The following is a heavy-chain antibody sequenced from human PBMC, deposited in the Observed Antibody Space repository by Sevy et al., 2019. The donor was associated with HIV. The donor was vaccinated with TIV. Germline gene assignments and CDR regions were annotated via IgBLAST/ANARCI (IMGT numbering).Heavy chain of an antibody. D-gene: IGHD2-15*01. CDR1: XXXFSNFG. CDR3: AKDLAXPGRRYXDX. V-gene: IGHV3-30*02. CDR2: IRYDGSDK. Sequence: GGSLRLSXTASXXXFSNFGMHWVRQVPGKGLEWVTFIRYDGSDKYYAASVKGRFTISRDDSKNTLYLQMDSLRAEDTAIYYCAKDLAXPGRRYXDXWGQGTLVTVSS. J-gene: IGHJ4*02.